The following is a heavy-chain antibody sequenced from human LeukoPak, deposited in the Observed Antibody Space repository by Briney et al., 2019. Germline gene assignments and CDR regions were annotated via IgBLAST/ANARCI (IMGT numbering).Heavy chain of an antibody. D-gene: IGHD3-22*01. V-gene: IGHV1-58*02. CDR2: IVVGSGNT. CDR3: AADPGYDSSGYQFDY. J-gene: IGHJ4*02. Sequence: SVKVSCKASGFTLTSSAMQWVRQARGQRLEWIGWIVVGSGNTNYAQKSQERVTITRDMSTSTAYMELSSLRSEDTAVYYCAADPGYDSSGYQFDYWGQGTLVTVSS. CDR1: GFTLTSSA.